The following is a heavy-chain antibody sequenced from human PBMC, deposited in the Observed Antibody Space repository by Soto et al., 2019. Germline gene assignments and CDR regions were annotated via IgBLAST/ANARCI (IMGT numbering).Heavy chain of an antibody. CDR1: GGTFSSYA. Sequence: QVQLVQSGAEVKKPGSSVKVSCKASGGTFSSYAISWVRQAPGQGLEWMGGIIPIFGTANYAQKFQGRVTIPADEYTSTAYMELSSLRSEDTAVYYCARDHAYSSSSYNWFDPWGQGTLVTVSS. CDR2: IIPIFGTA. CDR3: ARDHAYSSSSYNWFDP. V-gene: IGHV1-69*12. D-gene: IGHD6-6*01. J-gene: IGHJ5*02.